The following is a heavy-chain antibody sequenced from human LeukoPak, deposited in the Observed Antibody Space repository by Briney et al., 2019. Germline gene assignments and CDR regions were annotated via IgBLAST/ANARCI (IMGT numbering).Heavy chain of an antibody. D-gene: IGHD3-16*02. CDR3: ARVKGPFGGVIDGWFDI. V-gene: IGHV4-39*01. Sequence: SETLSLTCTVSGGSINSGSYYWGWTRQPPGKGLEWIGRIYYTGITYYNPSLKSRVTISVDTSKNQFSLKLTSVTAADTAVYYCARVKGPFGGVIDGWFDIWGQGTMVTVSS. J-gene: IGHJ3*02. CDR2: IYYTGIT. CDR1: GGSINSGSYY.